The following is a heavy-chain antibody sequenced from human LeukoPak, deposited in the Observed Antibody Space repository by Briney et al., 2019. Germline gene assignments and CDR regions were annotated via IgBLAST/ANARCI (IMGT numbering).Heavy chain of an antibody. J-gene: IGHJ3*01. CDR2: ISSSSSSI. Sequence: GGSLRLSCAASGFTFISYSMNWVRQAPGKGLEWGSYISSSSSSIYYADSVKGRFTISRDTAKKSLYLQMTSLRAEDTAVYFCAKIAYYYYDSSASYLDAFDLWGQGTMVTVSS. V-gene: IGHV3-48*01. D-gene: IGHD3-22*01. CDR3: AKIAYYYYDSSASYLDAFDL. CDR1: GFTFISYS.